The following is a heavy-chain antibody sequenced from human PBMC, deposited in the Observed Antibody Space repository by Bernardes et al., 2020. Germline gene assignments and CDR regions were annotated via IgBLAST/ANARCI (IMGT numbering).Heavy chain of an antibody. V-gene: IGHV3-15*01. Sequence: GGSLRLSCAVSGLTFSGAWLTWARHIPGKGLEWLGRIKSKVDGETTEYAAPVKGRFFISRDDSENTLYLYMNSLKTEDTAVYYCKTDSGSWRPFWGQGTLVTVSS. D-gene: IGHD2-15*01. CDR2: IKSKVDGETT. J-gene: IGHJ4*02. CDR3: KTDSGSWRPF. CDR1: GLTFSGAW.